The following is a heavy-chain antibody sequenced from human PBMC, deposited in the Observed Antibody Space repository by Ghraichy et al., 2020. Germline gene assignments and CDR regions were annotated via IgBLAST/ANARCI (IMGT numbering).Heavy chain of an antibody. D-gene: IGHD3-10*01. CDR1: GFIFSGFW. CDR3: ARDRARGMDV. CDR2: IYSDGSGT. V-gene: IGHV3-74*01. J-gene: IGHJ6*02. Sequence: GGSLRLSCEASGFIFSGFWMHWVRQAPGKGLVWVSRIYSDGSGTIYADSVKGRFTISRDNAKNTLYLQMNTLRAEDTAVYYCARDRARGMDVWGQGTTVTFSS.